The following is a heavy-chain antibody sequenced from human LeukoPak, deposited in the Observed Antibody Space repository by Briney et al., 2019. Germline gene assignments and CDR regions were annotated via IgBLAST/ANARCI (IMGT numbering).Heavy chain of an antibody. CDR2: INSDGSNT. J-gene: IGHJ4*01. V-gene: IGHV3-74*01. CDR1: GFTFSNYW. CDR3: ASYYYGSGSFDY. Sequence: GGSLRLSCAASGFTFSNYWMHWVRQAPGKGLVWVSRINSDGSNTNYADSVKGRFTISRDNAKNTLYLQMNSLRAEDTAVYYCASYYYGSGSFDYWGQGTLVTVSS. D-gene: IGHD3-10*01.